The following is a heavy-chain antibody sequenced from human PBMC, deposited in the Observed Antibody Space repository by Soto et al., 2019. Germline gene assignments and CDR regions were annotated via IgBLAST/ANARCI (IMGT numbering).Heavy chain of an antibody. D-gene: IGHD6-6*01. J-gene: IGHJ4*01. V-gene: IGHV3-30*03. CDR3: ARAREPEYSSSIFFDY. CDR1: GFTFSSYG. Sequence: PGGSLRLSCAASGFTFSSYGMHWVRQAPGKGLEWVAVISYDGSNKYYADSVKGRFTISRDNSKNKIFLELNGLTVDDTAVYYCARAREPEYSSSIFFDYWGRGTVVTVSS. CDR2: ISYDGSNK.